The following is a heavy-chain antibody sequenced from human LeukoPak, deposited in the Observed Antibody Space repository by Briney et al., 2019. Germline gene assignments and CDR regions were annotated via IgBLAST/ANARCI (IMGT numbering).Heavy chain of an antibody. Sequence: PSGTLSLTCAVSSGSISSSNWWSWVRQPPGKGLEWIGEIYHSGSTNYNPSLKSRVTISVDKSKNQFSLKLSSVTAADTAVYYCARTDCSGGSCYRRDYNWFDPWGQGTLVTVSS. CDR2: IYHSGST. J-gene: IGHJ5*02. V-gene: IGHV4-4*02. D-gene: IGHD2-15*01. CDR3: ARTDCSGGSCYRRDYNWFDP. CDR1: SGSISSSNW.